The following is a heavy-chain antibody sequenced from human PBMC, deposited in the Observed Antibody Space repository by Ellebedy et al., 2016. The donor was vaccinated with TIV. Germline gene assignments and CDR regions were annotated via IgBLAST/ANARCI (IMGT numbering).Heavy chain of an antibody. Sequence: ASVKVSCKASGYTFTSYGISWVRQPPGQGLDWMGWISAYNGDTNYAQKLQGRVTMTTDTSTSTADMELRSLRSDDTAVYYCAKVLPDAGGDDYYYYIDVWGKGTTVTVSS. V-gene: IGHV1-18*01. CDR2: ISAYNGDT. D-gene: IGHD2-2*01. CDR1: GYTFTSYG. J-gene: IGHJ6*03. CDR3: AKVLPDAGGDDYYYYIDV.